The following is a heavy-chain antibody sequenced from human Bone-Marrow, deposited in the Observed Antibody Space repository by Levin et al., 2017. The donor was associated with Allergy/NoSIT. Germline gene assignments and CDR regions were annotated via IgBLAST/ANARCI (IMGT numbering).Heavy chain of an antibody. CDR2: IYYSGST. J-gene: IGHJ1*01. Sequence: SQTLSLTCTVSGGSISSSSYYWGWIRQPPGKGLEWIGSIYYSGSTYYNPSLKSRVTISVDTSKNQFSLKLSSVTAADTAVYYCARHWDPHCTGGVCYNVEYFQHWGQGTLVTVSS. D-gene: IGHD2-8*02. CDR3: ARHWDPHCTGGVCYNVEYFQH. V-gene: IGHV4-39*01. CDR1: GGSISSSSYY.